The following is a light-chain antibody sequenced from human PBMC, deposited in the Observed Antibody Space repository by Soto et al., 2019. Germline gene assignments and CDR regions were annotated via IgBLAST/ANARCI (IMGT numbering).Light chain of an antibody. CDR3: QLYNIHSWT. CDR1: QSISSC. CDR2: DDS. V-gene: IGKV1-5*01. J-gene: IGKJ1*01. Sequence: DIQMTQSPSTLSASVGDRVTITSRARQSISSCVALYQQKPGKAPKLLIYDDSSLESGGPSRFRGSGSGKQFTLTISSLQPHYFAAYYCQLYNIHSWTFGQGTKVEIK.